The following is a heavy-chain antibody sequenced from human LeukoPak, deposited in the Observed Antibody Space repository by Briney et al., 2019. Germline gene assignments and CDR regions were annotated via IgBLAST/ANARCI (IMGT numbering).Heavy chain of an antibody. CDR1: GASISSGGYS. CDR2: VNLIGGP. J-gene: IGHJ5*02. CDR3: ARDCYGSGSWYGWFAP. Sequence: PLYLTCAVPGASISSGGYSWCWIRQPRGKGLEGIVNVNLIGGPYYNLYLKNPVSTSVARSKNPFSMKLSSVSAADTAVSNCARDCYGSGSWYGWFAPWGQGTLVTVSS. D-gene: IGHD3-10*01. V-gene: IGHV4-30-2*01.